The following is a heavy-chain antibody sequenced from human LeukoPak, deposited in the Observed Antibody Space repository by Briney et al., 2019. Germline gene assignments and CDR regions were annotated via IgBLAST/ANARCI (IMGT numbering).Heavy chain of an antibody. J-gene: IGHJ5*02. CDR3: AKDLSRAVAADWFDP. V-gene: IGHV3-23*01. D-gene: IGHD6-19*01. CDR1: GFTVSSNY. CDR2: ISDSGGST. Sequence: GGSLRLSCAASGFTVSSNYMSWVRQAPGKGLEWVSSISDSGGSTYYADSVKGRFTISRDNSKNTLYLQMTNLRAADTAVYYCAKDLSRAVAADWFDPWDQGSLVTVSS.